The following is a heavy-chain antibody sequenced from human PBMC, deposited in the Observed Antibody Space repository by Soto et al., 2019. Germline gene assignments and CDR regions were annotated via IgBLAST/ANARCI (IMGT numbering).Heavy chain of an antibody. Sequence: GGSLRLSCAASGFTFSSYGMHWVRQAPGKGLEWVSYISSSRGNIFYADSVKGRFTISRDNAKNLLYLQMNSLRDEDTAVYYCAREENVGFNWFDPWGQGTLVTVSS. V-gene: IGHV3-48*02. J-gene: IGHJ5*02. CDR2: ISSSRGNI. CDR3: AREENVGFNWFDP. CDR1: GFTFSSYG.